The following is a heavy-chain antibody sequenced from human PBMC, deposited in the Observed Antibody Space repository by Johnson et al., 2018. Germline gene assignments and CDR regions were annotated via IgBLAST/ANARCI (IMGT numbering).Heavy chain of an antibody. CDR3: ARGLGYGAFDI. D-gene: IGHD2-15*01. Sequence: QVQLQESGPGLVKPSETLSLTCTVSGGSISSSSYYWGWIRQPPGKGLEWIGSIYYSGSTYYNPSLKSRVTISVDTSKNQFSLKLSSVTAADTAVYYCARGLGYGAFDIWGQGTMVTVSS. CDR1: GGSISSSSYY. J-gene: IGHJ3*02. V-gene: IGHV4-39*07. CDR2: IYYSGST.